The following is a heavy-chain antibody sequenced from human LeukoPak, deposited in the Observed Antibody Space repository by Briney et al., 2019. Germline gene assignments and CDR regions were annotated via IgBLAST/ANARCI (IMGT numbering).Heavy chain of an antibody. CDR2: ISGGGGNT. Sequence: GGSLRLSCAASGFTFDSYAMHWVRQAPGRGLEWVSAISGGGGNTYYADSVKGRFTISRDNSKNTLYLQMNSLRAEDTAVYYCGKDKTSCSSGRWVSDWGQGALVTVCS. D-gene: IGHD6-19*01. J-gene: IGHJ1*01. V-gene: IGHV3-23*01. CDR3: GKDKTSCSSGRWVSD. CDR1: GFTFDSYA.